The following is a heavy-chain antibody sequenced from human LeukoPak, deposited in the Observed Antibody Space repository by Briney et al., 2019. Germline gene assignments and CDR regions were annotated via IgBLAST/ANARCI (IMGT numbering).Heavy chain of an antibody. J-gene: IGHJ4*02. Sequence: GGSLRLSCVASGFTFSRYWMHWVRQAPGKGLVWVSRINSDGRSTNYADSVKGRFSISRDNAKNTLYLQMNSLRAEDTAVYYCARGADSGYSSDNWGQGTLVSVSS. CDR3: ARGADSGYSSDN. D-gene: IGHD3-9*01. CDR1: GFTFSRYW. V-gene: IGHV3-74*01. CDR2: INSDGRST.